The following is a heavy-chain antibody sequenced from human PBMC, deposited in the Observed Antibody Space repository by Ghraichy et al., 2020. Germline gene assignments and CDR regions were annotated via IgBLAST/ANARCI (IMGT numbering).Heavy chain of an antibody. CDR3: AMGTGWYEN. J-gene: IGHJ4*02. CDR2: ISGRGGGA. Sequence: GGSLRLSCAASGFIVNSYGMIWVRQAPGKGLEWVSGISGRGGGAAYADSVKGRFTISRDSSKNTLNLQMNSLRVEDTALYYCAMGTGWYENWGQGTLVTVSS. D-gene: IGHD6-19*01. V-gene: IGHV3-23*01. CDR1: GFIVNSYG.